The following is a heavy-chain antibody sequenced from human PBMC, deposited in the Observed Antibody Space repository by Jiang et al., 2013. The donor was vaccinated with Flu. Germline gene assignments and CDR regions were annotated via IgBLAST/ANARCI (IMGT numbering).Heavy chain of an antibody. CDR1: GYSFTTYW. CDR2: IYPGDSDT. D-gene: IGHD4-23*01. Sequence: LVESGGRGEKDRGESLKISCKGSGYSFTTYWIGWVRQMPGKGLEWMGIIYPGDSDTRYSPSFQGQVTISADKSITTAYLQWSSLKASDTAMYYCARRLRWDYYGMDVWGQGTTVTVSS. V-gene: IGHV5-51*01. CDR3: ARRLRWDYYGMDV. J-gene: IGHJ6*02.